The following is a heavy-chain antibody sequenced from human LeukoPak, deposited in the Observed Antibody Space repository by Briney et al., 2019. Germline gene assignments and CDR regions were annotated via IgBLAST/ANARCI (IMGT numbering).Heavy chain of an antibody. J-gene: IGHJ6*03. V-gene: IGHV3-23*01. CDR3: AKAPQQHYYYYMDV. D-gene: IGHD6-13*01. CDR2: ISGSGGST. CDR1: GFTFSSYA. Sequence: GGSLRLSCAASGFTFSSYAMSWARQAPGKGLEWVSAISGSGGSTYYADSVKGRFTISRDNSKNTLYLQMNSLRAEDTAVYYCAKAPQQHYYYYMDVWGKGTTVTVSS.